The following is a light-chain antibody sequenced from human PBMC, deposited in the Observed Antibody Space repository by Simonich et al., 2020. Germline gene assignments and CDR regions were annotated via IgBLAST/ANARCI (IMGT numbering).Light chain of an antibody. J-gene: IGLJ3*02. CDR2: EGS. CDR1: SSEVGGYNL. V-gene: IGLV2-23*03. Sequence: QSARTQPASVSGSPGQSITISCTGTSSEVGGYNLVSWYQQNPGKAPKLMIYEGSKRPSGVSNRCSGSKSGNTASLTISGLQAEDEADYYCCSYAGSSTFGVFGGGTKLTVL. CDR3: CSYAGSSTFGV.